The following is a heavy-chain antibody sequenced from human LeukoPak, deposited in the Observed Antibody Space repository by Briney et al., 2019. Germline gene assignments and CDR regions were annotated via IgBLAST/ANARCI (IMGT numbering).Heavy chain of an antibody. Sequence: PGSSLRLSCAVSGFTFSSYAMHWVRQAPGKGLEWVAVISYDGSNNYYADSVKGRFNISRDNSKNTLYLQMNSLRADDTAVYYCARVRGGSGYINYYYYGMDVWGQGTTVTVSS. V-gene: IGHV3-30-3*01. CDR1: GFTFSSYA. CDR2: ISYDGSNN. CDR3: ARVRGGSGYINYYYYGMDV. J-gene: IGHJ6*02. D-gene: IGHD3-16*02.